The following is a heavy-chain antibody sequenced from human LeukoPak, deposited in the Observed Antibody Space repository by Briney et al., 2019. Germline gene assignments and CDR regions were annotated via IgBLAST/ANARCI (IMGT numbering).Heavy chain of an antibody. CDR2: INSDGSST. J-gene: IGHJ3*02. Sequence: PGGSLRLSCAASGFTFSSYWMHWVRQAPGKGLVWVSRINSDGSSTSYADSVKGRFTISRDNAKNTLYLQMNSLRTEDTALYYCAKDVYSSGWYSGGAFDIWGQGTMVTVSS. CDR1: GFTFSSYW. V-gene: IGHV3-74*01. CDR3: AKDVYSSGWYSGGAFDI. D-gene: IGHD6-19*01.